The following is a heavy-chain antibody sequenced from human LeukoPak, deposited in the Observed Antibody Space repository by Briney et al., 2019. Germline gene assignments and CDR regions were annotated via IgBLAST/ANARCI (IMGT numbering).Heavy chain of an antibody. CDR3: ARDPIGAVAGLYYFDH. V-gene: IGHV1-2*02. J-gene: IGHJ4*02. CDR1: GYTFTGYY. CDR2: INPNSGGT. D-gene: IGHD6-19*01. Sequence: EASVKVSCKASGYTFTGYYMHWVRQAPGQGLEWMGWINPNSGGTNYAQKFQGRVTMTRDTSISTAYMELSRLRSDDTAVYYCARDPIGAVAGLYYFDHWGQGTLVTVSS.